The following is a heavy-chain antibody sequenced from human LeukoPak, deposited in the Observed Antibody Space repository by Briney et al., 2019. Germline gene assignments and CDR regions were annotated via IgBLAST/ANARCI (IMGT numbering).Heavy chain of an antibody. CDR3: AREGITMIVQFDY. Sequence: ASVKVSCKASGGTFSSYAISWVRQAPGRGLEWMGIINPSGGSTSYAQKFQGRVTMTRDTSTSTVYVELSSLRSEDTAVYYCAREGITMIVQFDYWGQGTLVTVSS. CDR2: INPSGGST. CDR1: GGTFSSYA. D-gene: IGHD3-22*01. J-gene: IGHJ4*02. V-gene: IGHV1-46*03.